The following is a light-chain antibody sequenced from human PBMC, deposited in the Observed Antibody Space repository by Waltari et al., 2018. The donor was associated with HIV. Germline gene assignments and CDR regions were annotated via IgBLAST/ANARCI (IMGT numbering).Light chain of an antibody. CDR3: QHYSNTPWT. Sequence: IVLTQSPATLSLPPGERATLSRGASQNINNNCLAWYQQKPGLAPRLLIYDTSNRATGIPDRFTGSGSGTDFTLTISRLEPEDFAVYYCQHYSNTPWTFDQGTKVEVK. J-gene: IGKJ1*01. V-gene: IGKV3D-20*01. CDR2: DTS. CDR1: QNINNNC.